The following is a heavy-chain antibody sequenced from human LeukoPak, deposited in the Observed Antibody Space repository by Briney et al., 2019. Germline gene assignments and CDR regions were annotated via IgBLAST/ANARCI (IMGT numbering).Heavy chain of an antibody. D-gene: IGHD3-3*01. CDR1: GGSISSSSYY. J-gene: IGHJ4*02. CDR3: ARGQSNYDFWSGYPDGFDY. Sequence: SETLSLTCTVSGGSISSSSYYWGWIRQPPGKGLEWIGYIYYSGSTNYNPSLKSRVTISVDTSKNQFSLKLSSVTAADTAVYYCARGQSNYDFWSGYPDGFDYWGQGTLVTVSS. CDR2: IYYSGST. V-gene: IGHV4-61*05.